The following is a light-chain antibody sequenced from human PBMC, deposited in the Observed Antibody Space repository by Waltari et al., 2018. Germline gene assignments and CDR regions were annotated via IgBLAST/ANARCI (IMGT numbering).Light chain of an antibody. CDR1: QTVINNH. V-gene: IGKV3-20*01. CDR3: QQYGSPPLT. Sequence: EFVLTQSPGTLSLSPGEGGTLSCRASQTVINNHLAWYQQRPGQAPRLLIYGASSRATGIPARFSGSGSGTDFTLTSRRLQPEDFAVYYCQQYGSPPLTFGGGTKVESK. CDR2: GAS. J-gene: IGKJ4*01.